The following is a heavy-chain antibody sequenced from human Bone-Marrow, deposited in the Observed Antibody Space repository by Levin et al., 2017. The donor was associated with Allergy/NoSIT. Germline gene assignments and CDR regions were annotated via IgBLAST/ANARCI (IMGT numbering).Heavy chain of an antibody. CDR2: IIGSAGRK. V-gene: IGHV3-23*01. Sequence: PGGSLRLSCAASGFTFSTYAMSWVRQTPGKGLEWVSTIIGSAGRKFYAESVKGRSTISRDNSKSTLSLQMNSLRADDTAVYFCARVRSYSSGWSSDFDYWGPGTLVNVSS. D-gene: IGHD6-19*01. CDR1: GFTFSTYA. CDR3: ARVRSYSSGWSSDFDY. J-gene: IGHJ4*02.